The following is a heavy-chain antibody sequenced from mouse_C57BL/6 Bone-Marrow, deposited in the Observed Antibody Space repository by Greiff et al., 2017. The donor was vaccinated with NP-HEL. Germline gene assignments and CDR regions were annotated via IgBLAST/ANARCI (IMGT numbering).Heavy chain of an antibody. J-gene: IGHJ3*01. CDR2: ISYDGSN. Sequence: EVQLQESGPGLVKPSQSLSLTCSVTGYSITSGYYWNWIRQFPGNKLEWMGYISYDGSNNYNPSLKNRISITRDTSKNQFFLKLNSVTTEDPATYYCARTGDYDPAWFAYWGQGTLVTVSA. D-gene: IGHD2-4*01. CDR1: GYSITSGYY. V-gene: IGHV3-6*01. CDR3: ARTGDYDPAWFAY.